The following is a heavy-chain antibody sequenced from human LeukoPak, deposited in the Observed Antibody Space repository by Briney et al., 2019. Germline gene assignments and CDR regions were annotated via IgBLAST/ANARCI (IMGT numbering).Heavy chain of an antibody. Sequence: PSETLSLTCAVYGGSFSGYYWSWIRQPPGKGLECIGSIYYNGRTFSNPSLKSRVTISVDTSKNQFSLKRSSVTEATTAEYFCARIKYSGPVDYWGQGTLVTVSS. CDR2: IYYNGRT. D-gene: IGHD1-26*01. J-gene: IGHJ4*02. V-gene: IGHV4-34*01. CDR3: ARIKYSGPVDY. CDR1: GGSFSGYY.